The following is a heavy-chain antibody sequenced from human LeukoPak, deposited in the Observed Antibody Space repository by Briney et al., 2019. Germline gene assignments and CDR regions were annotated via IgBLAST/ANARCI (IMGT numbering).Heavy chain of an antibody. CDR1: GGSISSYY. CDR2: IYYSGST. CDR3: ARDSVAGAWAEYFQH. Sequence: PSETLSLTCTVSGGSISSYYWSWIRQPPGKGLEWIGYIYYSGSTNYNPSLKSRVTISVDTSKNQFSLKLSSVTAADTAVYYCARDSVAGAWAEYFQHWGQGIRVTVSS. V-gene: IGHV4-59*12. J-gene: IGHJ1*01. D-gene: IGHD6-19*01.